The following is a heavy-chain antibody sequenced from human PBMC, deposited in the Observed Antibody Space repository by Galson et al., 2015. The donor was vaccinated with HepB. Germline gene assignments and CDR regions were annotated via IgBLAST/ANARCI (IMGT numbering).Heavy chain of an antibody. Sequence: SLRLSCAASGFTFTTYAMNWVRQAPGKGLEWVSAISASGGGTHYADSVKGRFTISRDNSKNTLYLQMNSLRAEDTAVYYCAKYGSGSCYLDWGQGTLVTVSS. CDR1: GFTFTTYA. J-gene: IGHJ4*02. CDR2: ISASGGGT. V-gene: IGHV3-23*01. CDR3: AKYGSGSCYLD. D-gene: IGHD3-10*01.